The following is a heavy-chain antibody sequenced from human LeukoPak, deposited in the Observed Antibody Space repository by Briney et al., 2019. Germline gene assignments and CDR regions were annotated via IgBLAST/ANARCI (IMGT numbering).Heavy chain of an antibody. CDR3: AKGTIASSSSLPSLDY. D-gene: IGHD6-6*01. V-gene: IGHV3-23*01. J-gene: IGHJ4*02. CDR1: GFTFSSYA. Sequence: PGGSLRLSCAASGFTFSSYAMSWVRQAPGKGLEWVSTLSGSGTRTYYADSVKGRFTISGDNSENTLYVQMNSLRAEDTAVYYCAKGTIASSSSLPSLDYWGPGTLVTVSS. CDR2: LSGSGTRT.